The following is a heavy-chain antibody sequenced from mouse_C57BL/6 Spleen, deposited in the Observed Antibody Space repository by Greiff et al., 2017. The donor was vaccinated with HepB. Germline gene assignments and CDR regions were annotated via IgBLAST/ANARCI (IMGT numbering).Heavy chain of an antibody. V-gene: IGHV2-5*01. D-gene: IGHD4-1*01. Sequence: VQRVESGPGLVQPSQSLSITCTVSGFSLTSYGVHWVRQSPGKGLEWLGVIWRGGSTDYTAAFMSRLSITKDNSKSQVFFKMNSLQADDTAIYYCAKNAGERNYFDYWGQGTTLTVSS. J-gene: IGHJ2*01. CDR3: AKNAGERNYFDY. CDR2: IWRGGST. CDR1: GFSLTSYG.